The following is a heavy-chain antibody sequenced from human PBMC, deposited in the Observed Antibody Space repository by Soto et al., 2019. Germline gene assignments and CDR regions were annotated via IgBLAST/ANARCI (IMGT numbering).Heavy chain of an antibody. CDR1: DFSFRGSA. Sequence: VGSLRLSCAASDFSFRGSAMHWVRQASGKGLEWIGRIRSKPNSYATAYAASVKGRFTISRDDSKNTAYLQMNSLKTEDTSVYYCTRGNSEIVSTFDWFDPWGQGTLVTVAS. D-gene: IGHD5-12*01. V-gene: IGHV3-73*01. J-gene: IGHJ5*02. CDR3: TRGNSEIVSTFDWFDP. CDR2: IRSKPNSYAT.